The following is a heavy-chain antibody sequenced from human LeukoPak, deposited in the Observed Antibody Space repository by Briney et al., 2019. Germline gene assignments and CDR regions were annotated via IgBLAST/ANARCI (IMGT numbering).Heavy chain of an antibody. CDR2: TYYRSKWYN. J-gene: IGHJ4*02. D-gene: IGHD6-19*01. CDR1: GDSDSSNSAT. V-gene: IGHV6-1*01. CDR3: ARYTSGRFDY. Sequence: SQTLSLTCAISGDSDSSNSATWAWVRQSPSRGLEWLGRTYYRSKWYNEYVESVKSRMTINPDTSKNQFSLQLTSVTPDDTALYYCARYTSGRFDYWGQGTLVTVSS.